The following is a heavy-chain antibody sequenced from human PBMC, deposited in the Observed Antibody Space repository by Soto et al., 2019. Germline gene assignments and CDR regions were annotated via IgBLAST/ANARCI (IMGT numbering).Heavy chain of an antibody. D-gene: IGHD2-8*02. CDR1: GFTLSDHY. Sequence: GGSLRLSCAASGFTLSDHYMDWVRQAPGKGLEWVARSRNRNHSYSTEYGASVKGRFTISRDNSKNSLYLQMNSLKAEGTAVYYCVRGHWSFDYWGQGTVVTVSS. V-gene: IGHV3-72*01. J-gene: IGHJ4*02. CDR2: SRNRNHSYST. CDR3: VRGHWSFDY.